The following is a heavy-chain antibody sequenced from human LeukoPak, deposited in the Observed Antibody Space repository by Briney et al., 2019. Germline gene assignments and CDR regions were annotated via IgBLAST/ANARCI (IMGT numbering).Heavy chain of an antibody. D-gene: IGHD3-10*01. CDR3: AREVVRYYGSGSYYRGAFDI. Sequence: SSETLSLTCTVSGGSISSGDYYWSWLRQPPGKGLEWIGYIYYSGSTYYNPSRKSRVTISVDTSKNQFSLKLSSVTAADTAVYYCAREVVRYYGSGSYYRGAFDIWGQGTMVTVSS. V-gene: IGHV4-30-4*01. CDR1: GGSISSGDYY. J-gene: IGHJ3*02. CDR2: IYYSGST.